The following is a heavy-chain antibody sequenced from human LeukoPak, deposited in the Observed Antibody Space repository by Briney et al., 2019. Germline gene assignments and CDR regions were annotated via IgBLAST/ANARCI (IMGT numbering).Heavy chain of an antibody. V-gene: IGHV4-59*11. CDR3: ARERSTVNWFDS. CDR2: IYYSGST. Sequence: PSETLSLTCTVSGGSISSHYWSWIRQPPGKGLEWIGYIYYSGSTNYNPSLKSRVTISVDTSKNQFSLKLSSVAAADTAVYYCARERSTVNWFDSWGQGTLVTVSS. D-gene: IGHD4-17*01. CDR1: GGSISSHY. J-gene: IGHJ5*01.